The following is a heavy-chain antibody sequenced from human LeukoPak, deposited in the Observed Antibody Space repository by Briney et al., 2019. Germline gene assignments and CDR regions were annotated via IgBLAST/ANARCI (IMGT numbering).Heavy chain of an antibody. Sequence: ASVKVSCKASGYTFTSYGISWVRPAPGQGLEWMGWISAYNGNTNYAQKLQGRVTMTTDTSTSTAYMELRSLRSDDTAVYYCARDRRGWYGGGPLYYFDYWGQGTLVTVSS. D-gene: IGHD6-19*01. CDR2: ISAYNGNT. J-gene: IGHJ4*02. V-gene: IGHV1-18*04. CDR3: ARDRRGWYGGGPLYYFDY. CDR1: GYTFTSYG.